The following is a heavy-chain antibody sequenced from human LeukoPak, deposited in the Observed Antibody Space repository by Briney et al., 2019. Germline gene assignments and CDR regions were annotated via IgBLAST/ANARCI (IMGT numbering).Heavy chain of an antibody. CDR3: ARAPHSSAGDNFDY. Sequence: ASVKVSCKASGYTFTSFHMHWVRQAPGQGLEWMGIINPSGGGTSYPQKLQGRVTMTRDTSTSTVYMELGSLRSEDTAVYYCARAPHSSAGDNFDYWGQGTLVTVSS. CDR2: INPSGGGT. J-gene: IGHJ4*02. V-gene: IGHV1-46*01. D-gene: IGHD2-15*01. CDR1: GYTFTSFH.